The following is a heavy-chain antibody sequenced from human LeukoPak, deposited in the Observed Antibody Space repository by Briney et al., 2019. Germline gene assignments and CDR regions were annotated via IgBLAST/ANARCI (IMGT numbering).Heavy chain of an antibody. CDR2: ISGSGGST. CDR1: GFIFSDYV. V-gene: IGHV3-23*01. Sequence: GGSLRLSCAASGFIFSDYVMNWVRQAPGKGLEWVSTISGSGGSTYYADSVKGRFTISRENSKNTLYLQMNSLRAEDTAVYYCAKDGGGTIFGMVVILHYMDVWGKGTTVTVSS. D-gene: IGHD3-3*01. CDR3: AKDGGGTIFGMVVILHYMDV. J-gene: IGHJ6*03.